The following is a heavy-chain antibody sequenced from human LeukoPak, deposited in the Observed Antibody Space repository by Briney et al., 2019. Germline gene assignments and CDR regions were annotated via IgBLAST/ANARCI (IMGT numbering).Heavy chain of an antibody. CDR2: IYYSGST. J-gene: IGHJ3*02. CDR3: ARGIGWDAFDI. CDR1: GGSISSYY. D-gene: IGHD6-19*01. Sequence: KPSETLSLTCTVSGGSISSYYWSWIRQPPGKGLEWIGYIYYSGSTNYNPSLKSRVTISVDTSKNQFSLKLSSVTAADTAVYYCARGIGWDAFDIWGQGTMVTVSS. V-gene: IGHV4-59*01.